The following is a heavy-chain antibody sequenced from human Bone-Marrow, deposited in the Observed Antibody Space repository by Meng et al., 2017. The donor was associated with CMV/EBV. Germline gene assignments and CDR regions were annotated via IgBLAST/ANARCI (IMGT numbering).Heavy chain of an antibody. Sequence: GESLKISCAASGFTFSSYAMHWVRQAPGRGLEWVALISYDGNKKFYPDSVKGRFTISRDNSKNTLYVQMNSLRAEDTAVYYCARGEQISRSWGQGTLVTVSS. D-gene: IGHD1/OR15-1a*01. V-gene: IGHV3-30*04. CDR1: GFTFSSYA. J-gene: IGHJ5*02. CDR2: ISYDGNKK. CDR3: ARGEQISRS.